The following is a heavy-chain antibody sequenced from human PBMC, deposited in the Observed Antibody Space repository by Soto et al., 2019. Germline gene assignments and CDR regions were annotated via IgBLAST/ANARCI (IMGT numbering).Heavy chain of an antibody. V-gene: IGHV3-23*01. CDR3: AKDSGYSYGQPFDY. Sequence: EVQLLESGGGLVQHGGSLRLSCAASGFTFSSYAMSWVRQAPGKGLEWVSAISGSGGSTYYADSVKGRFTISRDNSKNTLYLQMNSQRAEDTAIYYCAKDSGYSYGQPFDYWGQGTLVTVSS. D-gene: IGHD5-18*01. J-gene: IGHJ4*02. CDR1: GFTFSSYA. CDR2: ISGSGGST.